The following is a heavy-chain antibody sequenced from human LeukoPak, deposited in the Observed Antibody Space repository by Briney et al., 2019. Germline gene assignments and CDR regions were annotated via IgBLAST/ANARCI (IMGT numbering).Heavy chain of an antibody. CDR3: ARGTGYGVFDY. CDR2: IKSDGSNP. V-gene: IGHV3-74*01. D-gene: IGHD4-17*01. Sequence: GGPLRLSCAASGFTFSRFWMHWVRQAPGKGLVWVSRIKSDGSNPSYADSVKGRFTISRDNAKNTLYVQMDSLRAEDTAVYYCARGTGYGVFDYWGQGTLVTVSS. J-gene: IGHJ4*02. CDR1: GFTFSRFW.